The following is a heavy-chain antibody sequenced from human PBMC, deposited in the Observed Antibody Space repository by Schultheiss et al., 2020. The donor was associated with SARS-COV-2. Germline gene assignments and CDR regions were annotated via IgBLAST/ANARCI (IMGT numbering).Heavy chain of an antibody. CDR1: GGSISSGGYY. V-gene: IGHV4-31*03. Sequence: LRLSCTVSGGSISSGGYYWSWIRQHPGKGLEWIGYIYYSGSTYYNPSLKSRVTISVDTSKNQFSLKLSSVTAADTAVYYCARGTPRDWFDPWGQGTLVTVSS. J-gene: IGHJ5*02. CDR3: ARGTPRDWFDP. CDR2: IYYSGST.